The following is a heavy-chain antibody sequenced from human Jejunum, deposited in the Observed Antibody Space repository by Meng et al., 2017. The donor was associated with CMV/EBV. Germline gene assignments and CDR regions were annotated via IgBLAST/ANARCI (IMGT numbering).Heavy chain of an antibody. Sequence: VSITTSYWSWIRQPPGKGPKWIGYIYYTGSTNYNPSLKGRVTISLDTSKNQFSLKLSTVTAADTAVYYCARGYYDSSGSSNTFDIWGQGTMVTVSS. CDR1: VSITTSY. V-gene: IGHV4-59*01. D-gene: IGHD3-22*01. J-gene: IGHJ3*02. CDR3: ARGYYDSSGSSNTFDI. CDR2: IYYTGST.